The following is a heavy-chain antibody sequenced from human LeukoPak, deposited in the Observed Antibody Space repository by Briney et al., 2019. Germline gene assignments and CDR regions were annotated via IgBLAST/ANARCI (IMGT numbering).Heavy chain of an antibody. CDR3: ARREWGANNTPWPLDI. Sequence: GGSLRLSCAASGFTFSSYAMHWVRQSPGKGLEWVSVISSSGSDKYYADSVKGRFTISRDNAKNSLFLQMSSLRAEDTAVYYCARREWGANNTPWPLDIWGQGTMVTVSS. J-gene: IGHJ3*02. D-gene: IGHD1-26*01. V-gene: IGHV3-21*01. CDR1: GFTFSSYA. CDR2: ISSSGSDK.